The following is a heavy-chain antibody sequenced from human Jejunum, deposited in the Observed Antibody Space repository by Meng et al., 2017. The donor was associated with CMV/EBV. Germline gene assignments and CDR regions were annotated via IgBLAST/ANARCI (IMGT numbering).Heavy chain of an antibody. J-gene: IGHJ4*02. V-gene: IGHV1-69*05. CDR3: ARAYSTSSPHFDF. CDR1: GYTFRSYA. Sequence: SGYTFRSYAINWVRQAPGQGLEWMGGIIPFLGSTIYAQKFQGRVTITTDESTSTAYMELSSLRSEDTAVYYCARAYSTSSPHFDFWGQGTLVTVSS. D-gene: IGHD6-6*01. CDR2: IIPFLGST.